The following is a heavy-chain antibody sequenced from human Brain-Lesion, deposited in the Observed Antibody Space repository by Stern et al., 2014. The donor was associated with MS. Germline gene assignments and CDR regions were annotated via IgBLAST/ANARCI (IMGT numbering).Heavy chain of an antibody. D-gene: IGHD1-14*01. CDR1: GFPFSGYW. CDR2: ITTDGSHT. V-gene: IGHV3-74*01. Sequence: EVPLLESGGALVPPGGSLSLSCAASGFPFSGYWMPWVRQAPGQGLAWVSRITTDGSHTDYADSVKGRFTTSRDNAKKTVYLEMNSLSVDDTAIYYCARDSEYHTGSYWYLDLWGRGTLVTVSS. CDR3: ARDSEYHTGSYWYLDL. J-gene: IGHJ2*01.